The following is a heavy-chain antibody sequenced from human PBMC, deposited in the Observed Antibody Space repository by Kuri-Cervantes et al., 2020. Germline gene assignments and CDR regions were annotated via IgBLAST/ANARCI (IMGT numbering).Heavy chain of an antibody. CDR3: ARGWPQRPFDY. CDR1: GYSISSGYY. CDR2: IYHSGST. Sequence: ESLKISCAVSGYSISSGYYWGWIRQPPGKGLEWIGSIYHSGSTYYNPSLKSRVTISVDTSKNQFSLKLSSVTAADTAVYYCARGWPQRPFDYWGQGTLVTVSS. J-gene: IGHJ4*02. V-gene: IGHV4-38-2*01. D-gene: IGHD2-15*01.